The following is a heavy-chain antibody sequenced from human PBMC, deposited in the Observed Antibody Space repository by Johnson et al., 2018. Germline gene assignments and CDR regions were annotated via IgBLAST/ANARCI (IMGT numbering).Heavy chain of an antibody. CDR1: GFTFSNAW. D-gene: IGHD3/OR15-3a*01. J-gene: IGHJ6*03. CDR3: SKDRALDMMAKNYYYDYMDV. V-gene: IGHV3-15*07. Sequence: VQLVESGGGLVKPGGSLRLSCAASGFTFSNAWMNWVRQAPGKGLAWVGRIQSQTDGGTTDYAAPVQGRFTISRDDSKNTLYLQMNSLRAEDTALYYCSKDRALDMMAKNYYYDYMDVWGKGTTVTVSS. CDR2: IQSQTDGGTT.